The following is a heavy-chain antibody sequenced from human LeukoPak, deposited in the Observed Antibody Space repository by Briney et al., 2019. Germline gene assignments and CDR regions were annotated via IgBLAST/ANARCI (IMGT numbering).Heavy chain of an antibody. V-gene: IGHV4-34*01. Sequence: PSETLSLTCAVYGGSFSGYYWSWIRQPPGKGLEWIGEINHSGSTNYNPSLKSRVTISVDTSKNQFSLKLSSVTAADTAVYYCAKIHGSGSYKPHAFDIWGQGTMVTVSS. J-gene: IGHJ3*02. CDR2: INHSGST. CDR3: AKIHGSGSYKPHAFDI. CDR1: GGSFSGYY. D-gene: IGHD3-10*01.